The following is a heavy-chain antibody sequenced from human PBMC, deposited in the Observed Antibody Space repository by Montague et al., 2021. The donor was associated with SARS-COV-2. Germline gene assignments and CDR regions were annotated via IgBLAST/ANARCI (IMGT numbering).Heavy chain of an antibody. V-gene: IGHV4-39*01. CDR3: ARLAPSGWPSYFLNGLAV. CDR2: ISASGRT. Sequence: SETLSLTCTVSGDSISDNNYKWVWIRQPPGKGWECIASISASGRTNYNPSLQSRVTLSVDTSENEISLKVISVTAADTSVYYCARLAPSGWPSYFLNGLAVGGQGQWLPSPQ. J-gene: IGHJ6*01. D-gene: IGHD6-19*01. CDR1: GDSISDNNYK.